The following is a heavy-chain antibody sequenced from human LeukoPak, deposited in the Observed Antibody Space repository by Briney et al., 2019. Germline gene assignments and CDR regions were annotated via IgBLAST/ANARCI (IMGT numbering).Heavy chain of an antibody. J-gene: IGHJ4*02. CDR3: AKDPEVRSWYGDSPDY. CDR2: ISGSGGST. D-gene: IGHD4-17*01. Sequence: QSGGSLRLSCAASGFTFSSYAMSWVRQAPGKGLEWVSAISGSGGSTYYADSVKGRFTISRDNSKNTLYLQMNSLRAEDTAVYYCAKDPEVRSWYGDSPDYWGQGTLVTVSS. V-gene: IGHV3-23*01. CDR1: GFTFSSYA.